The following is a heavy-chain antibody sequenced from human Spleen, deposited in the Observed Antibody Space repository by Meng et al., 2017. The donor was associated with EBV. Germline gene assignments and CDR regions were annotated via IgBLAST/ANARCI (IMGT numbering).Heavy chain of an antibody. D-gene: IGHD5-18*01. CDR3: ARVPGMGDFDY. J-gene: IGHJ4*02. CDR2: ISTYHGNT. Sequence: QVQVGQSGDEVKKPGASVKVSCKTSGYTFTNFGISWVRQAPGQGLEWMGWISTYHGNTNYAQKLQGRVTMTTDTSTSTAYMELRSLRSDDTAVYYCARVPGMGDFDYWGQGTLVTVSS. V-gene: IGHV1-18*01. CDR1: GYTFTNFG.